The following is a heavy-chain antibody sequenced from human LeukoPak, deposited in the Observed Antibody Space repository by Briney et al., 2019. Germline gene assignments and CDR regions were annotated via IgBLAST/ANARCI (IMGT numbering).Heavy chain of an antibody. CDR3: ARAPSEYAIQYSYGLGVDY. V-gene: IGHV1-8*01. J-gene: IGHJ4*02. Sequence: ASVKVSCKASGYTFTSYDINWVRQAPGQGLEWMGWMNPNSGNTGYAQKFQGRVTMTRNTSISTAYMELSSLRSEDTAVYYCARAPSEYAIQYSYGLGVDYWGQGTLVTVSS. CDR1: GYTFTSYD. CDR2: MNPNSGNT. D-gene: IGHD5-18*01.